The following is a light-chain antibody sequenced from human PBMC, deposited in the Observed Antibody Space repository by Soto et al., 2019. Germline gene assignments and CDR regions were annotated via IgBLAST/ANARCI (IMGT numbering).Light chain of an antibody. V-gene: IGLV1-47*01. Sequence: QSVLTQPPSASGTPGQRVTISCSVSSSNIGRTYVYWYQQFPGTAPKLLIYRTDQRPSGVPDRFSGSKSGTSASLAISGLRSEDEADYHCAAWDDSLRGLVFGGGTKLTVL. CDR3: AAWDDSLRGLV. CDR1: SSNIGRTY. CDR2: RTD. J-gene: IGLJ2*01.